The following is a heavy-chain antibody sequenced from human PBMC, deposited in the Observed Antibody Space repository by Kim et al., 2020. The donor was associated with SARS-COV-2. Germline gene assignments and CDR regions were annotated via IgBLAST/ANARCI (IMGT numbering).Heavy chain of an antibody. D-gene: IGHD3-16*02. CDR3: ARLSMNDWFDP. V-gene: IGHV3-21*01. CDR1: GFTFSSYS. Sequence: GGSLRLSCAASGFTFSSYSMNWVRQAPGKGLEWVSSISSSSSYIYYADSVKGRFTISRDNAKNSLYLQMNSLRAEDTAVYYCARLSMNDWFDPWGQGTLVTVSS. J-gene: IGHJ5*02. CDR2: ISSSSSYI.